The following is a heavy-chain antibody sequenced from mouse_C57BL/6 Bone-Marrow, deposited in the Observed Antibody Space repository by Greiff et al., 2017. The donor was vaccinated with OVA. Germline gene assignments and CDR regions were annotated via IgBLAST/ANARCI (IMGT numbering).Heavy chain of an antibody. Sequence: EVKLMESGGDLVKPGGSLKLSCAASGFTFSSYGMSWVRQTPDKRLEWVATISSGGSYTYYPDSVKGRFTISRDNAKNTLYLQMSSLKSEDTAMYYCARQGGYVFDYWGQGTTLTVSS. J-gene: IGHJ2*01. V-gene: IGHV5-6*01. CDR1: GFTFSSYG. D-gene: IGHD2-2*01. CDR3: ARQGGYVFDY. CDR2: ISSGGSYT.